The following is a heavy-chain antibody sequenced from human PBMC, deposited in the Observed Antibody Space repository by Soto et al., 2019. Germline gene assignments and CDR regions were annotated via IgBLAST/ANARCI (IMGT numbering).Heavy chain of an antibody. J-gene: IGHJ5*02. CDR1: GDSISSGYY. D-gene: IGHD6-13*01. CDR3: ARAAYSSSWYRWFDP. V-gene: IGHV4-38-2*01. CDR2: IYHSGTT. Sequence: ETLSLTCAVSGDSISSGYYWAWIRRPPGKGLEWIGSIYHSGTTYYNPSLKSRVTISVDTSKNQFSLKLSSVTAADTAVYYCARAAYSSSWYRWFDPWGQGTLVTVS.